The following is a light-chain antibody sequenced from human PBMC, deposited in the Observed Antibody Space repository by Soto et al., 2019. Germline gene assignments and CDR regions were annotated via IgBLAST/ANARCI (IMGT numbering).Light chain of an antibody. CDR2: DAS. V-gene: IGKV3-15*01. J-gene: IGKJ4*01. Sequence: EIVLTQSPATLSVSPGERATLSCRASQGIGSTLAWYQQKPGQTPKLLSFDASTRATGVPARFSGGGSGTEFTLTINSLQSEDFAVYYCQRYNRWPLSFGGGTKVDI. CDR1: QGIGST. CDR3: QRYNRWPLS.